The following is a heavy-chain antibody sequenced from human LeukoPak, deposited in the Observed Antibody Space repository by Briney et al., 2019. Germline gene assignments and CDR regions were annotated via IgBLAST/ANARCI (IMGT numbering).Heavy chain of an antibody. D-gene: IGHD3-22*01. CDR3: ARAGDSSGYYPYYYYYYMDV. CDR1: GYSFTSYW. J-gene: IGHJ6*03. Sequence: GESLKISCKGSGYSFTSYWIGWVRQMPGKGLEWMGIIYPGDSDTRYSPSFQGQVTISADKSISTAYLQWSSLKASDTAMYYCARAGDSSGYYPYYYYYYMDVWGKGTTVTASS. CDR2: IYPGDSDT. V-gene: IGHV5-51*01.